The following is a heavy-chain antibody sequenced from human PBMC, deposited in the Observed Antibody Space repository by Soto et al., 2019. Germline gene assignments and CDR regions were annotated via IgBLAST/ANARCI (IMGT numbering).Heavy chain of an antibody. CDR2: IIPILGIA. CDR1: GGTFSSYT. CDR3: ARESTHSSLDY. J-gene: IGHJ4*02. Sequence: QVQLVQSGAEVKKPGSSVKVSCKASGGTFSSYTISWVRQAPGQGLEWMGRIIPILGIANYEQKFQGRVTSTADKSTSTASMELSSLRSEDTAVYYCARESTHSSLDYGGQGTLFTVFS. D-gene: IGHD5-18*01. V-gene: IGHV1-69*08.